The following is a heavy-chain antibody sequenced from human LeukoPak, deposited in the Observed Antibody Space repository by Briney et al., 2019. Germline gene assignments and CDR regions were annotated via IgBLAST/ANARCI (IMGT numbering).Heavy chain of an antibody. CDR2: ITTSSST. CDR3: ARDWERSSGPYNWFDL. V-gene: IGHV3-21*01. J-gene: IGHJ5*02. D-gene: IGHD6-19*01. Sequence: PGGSVRLSCAASGFNFNKFSMNWVRQAAARGLEWVSSITTSSSTYYAHAVKGRFTIPRDNAENSLYLQMDSLKAEDTAVYYCARDWERSSGPYNWFDLWGQGTLVTVSS. CDR1: GFNFNKFS.